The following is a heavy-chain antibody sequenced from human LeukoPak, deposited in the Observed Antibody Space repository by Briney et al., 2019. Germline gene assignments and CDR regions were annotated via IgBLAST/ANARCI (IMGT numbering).Heavy chain of an antibody. J-gene: IGHJ4*02. D-gene: IGHD3-10*01. CDR2: IKQDGSEK. CDR1: GFTFNSYW. Sequence: GGSLRLSCAASGFTFNSYWMSWVRQAPGKGLEWVANIKQDGSEKYYVDSVKGRFTISRDNAKNSVYLQMNSLRAEDTAVYYCARQLGGSGSYWGQGTLVTVS. CDR3: ARQLGGSGSY. V-gene: IGHV3-7*01.